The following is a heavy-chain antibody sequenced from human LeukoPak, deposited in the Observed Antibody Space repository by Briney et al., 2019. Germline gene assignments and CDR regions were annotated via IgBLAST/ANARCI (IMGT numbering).Heavy chain of an antibody. CDR1: GFTFSSYS. CDR2: ISTSSSYI. J-gene: IGHJ4*02. V-gene: IGHV3-21*01. Sequence: GGSLRLSCAASGFTFSSYSMNWVRQAPGKGLEWVSSISTSSSYIYYADSVKGRFTISRANAKNSLYLQMSSLRAEDTAVYYCAMSPYSSSWYVSYWGQGTLVTVSS. D-gene: IGHD6-13*01. CDR3: AMSPYSSSWYVSY.